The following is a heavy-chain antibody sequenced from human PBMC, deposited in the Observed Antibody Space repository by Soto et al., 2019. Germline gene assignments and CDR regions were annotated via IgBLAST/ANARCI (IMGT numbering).Heavy chain of an antibody. CDR3: ARDQPDYGDDY. V-gene: IGHV1-69*04. D-gene: IGHD4-17*01. J-gene: IGHJ4*02. CDR1: GGTFSSYT. Sequence: ASVKVSCKASGGTFSSYTISWVRQAPGQGLEWMGRIIPILGIANYAQKFQGRVTITADKSTSTAYMELSSLRSEDTAVYYCARDQPDYGDDYWGQGTLVTVSS. CDR2: IIPILGIA.